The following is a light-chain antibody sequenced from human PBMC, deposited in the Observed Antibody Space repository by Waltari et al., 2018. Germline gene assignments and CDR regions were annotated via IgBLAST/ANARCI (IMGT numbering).Light chain of an antibody. V-gene: IGLV3-25*03. CDR2: QDT. Sequence: ELTQPPSVSVSPGRTARITCFGDVLSVPPAYWYQQKPGQAPVVVMYQDTLRPSGIPERFSGSTSGTTVTLTISGVQAEDEADYYCQSADSSGTYVLFGRGTKLTVL. J-gene: IGLJ2*01. CDR3: QSADSSGTYVL. CDR1: VLSVPP.